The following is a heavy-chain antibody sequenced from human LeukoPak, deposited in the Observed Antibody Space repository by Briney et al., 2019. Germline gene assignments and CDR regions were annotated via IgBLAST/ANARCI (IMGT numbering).Heavy chain of an antibody. D-gene: IGHD3-10*01. J-gene: IGHJ4*02. Sequence: HPGGSLRLSCAVSGFTFSSFGMHWVRQAPGKGLEWLAVISSDGNKKYYADSVKGRFTISRDNSNNTVFLQMGSLRPEDTAVYYCAKSHPRSMVRDRVMDNWGQGALVTVSS. V-gene: IGHV3-30*18. CDR2: ISSDGNKK. CDR1: GFTFSSFG. CDR3: AKSHPRSMVRDRVMDN.